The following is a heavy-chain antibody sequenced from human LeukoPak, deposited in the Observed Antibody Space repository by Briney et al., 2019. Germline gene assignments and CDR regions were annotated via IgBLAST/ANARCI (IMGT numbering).Heavy chain of an antibody. J-gene: IGHJ3*01. Sequence: SETLSLTCSVSGASVSTTAYFSNWIRHPAGEGLEWIGRIYASGNTHYNPSLKSRVTMSLDPSKNHFSLTMNSVTAADSAVYFSASYREGYGLYPHGLDVWGRGTVVTVSS. CDR1: GASVSTTAYF. D-gene: IGHD5-24*01. V-gene: IGHV4-61*02. CDR3: ASYREGYGLYPHGLDV. CDR2: IYASGNT.